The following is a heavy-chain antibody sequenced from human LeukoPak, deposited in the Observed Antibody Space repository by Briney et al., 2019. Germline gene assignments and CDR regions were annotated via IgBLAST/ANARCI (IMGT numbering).Heavy chain of an antibody. J-gene: IGHJ4*02. D-gene: IGHD3-3*01. CDR1: GGTFISYA. CDR2: IIPIFGTA. CDR3: ARVSSIFGDAIDY. V-gene: IGHV1-69*13. Sequence: SVKVSCKASGGTFISYAISWVRQAPGQGLEWMGGIIPIFGTANYAQKFQGRVTITADESTSTAYMELSSLRSEDTAVYYCARVSSIFGDAIDYWGQGTLVTVSS.